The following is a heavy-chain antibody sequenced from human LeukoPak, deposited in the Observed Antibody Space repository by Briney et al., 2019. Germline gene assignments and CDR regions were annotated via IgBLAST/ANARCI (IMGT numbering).Heavy chain of an antibody. V-gene: IGHV4-30-2*01. J-gene: IGHJ4*02. CDR2: IYHSGST. Sequence: SQTLSLTCAVSGGSISSGGYSWSWIRQPPGKGLEWIGYIYHSGSTYYNPSLKSRVTISVDRSKNQFSLKLSSVTAADTAVYYCARGQGYCSSTSCYRGVPYYFVYWGQGTLVTVSS. CDR3: ARGQGYCSSTSCYRGVPYYFVY. D-gene: IGHD2-2*02. CDR1: GGSISSGGYS.